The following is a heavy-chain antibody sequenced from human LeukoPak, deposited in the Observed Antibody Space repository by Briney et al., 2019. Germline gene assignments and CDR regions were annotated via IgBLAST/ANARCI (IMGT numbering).Heavy chain of an antibody. V-gene: IGHV3-33*01. CDR3: ARGSAAFYYFDF. J-gene: IGHJ4*02. D-gene: IGHD2-2*01. Sequence: PGGSLRLSCAASGFTFSSYGMHWVRQAPGKGLEWVALIWYDGSDIYYADSVKGRFIISRDNSKNTLYLQMNTLRAEDTAVYYCARGSAAFYYFDFWGQGTLVTVPS. CDR1: GFTFSSYG. CDR2: IWYDGSDI.